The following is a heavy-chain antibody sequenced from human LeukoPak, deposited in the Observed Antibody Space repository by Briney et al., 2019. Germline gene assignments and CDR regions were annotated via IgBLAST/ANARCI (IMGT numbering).Heavy chain of an antibody. CDR2: INPNSGGT. D-gene: IGHD2-2*01. V-gene: IGHV1-2*06. CDR1: GYTFTGYY. J-gene: IGHJ4*02. Sequence: GASVKVSCKASGYTFTGYYMHWVRQAPGQGLEWMGRINPNSGGTNYAQKFQGRVTMTRDTSISTAYMELSRLRSDDTAVYYCARGTSLWRYSFDYWGQGTLVTVSS. CDR3: ARGTSLWRYSFDY.